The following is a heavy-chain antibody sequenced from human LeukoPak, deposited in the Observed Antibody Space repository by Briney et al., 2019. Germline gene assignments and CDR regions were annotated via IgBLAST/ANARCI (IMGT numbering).Heavy chain of an antibody. V-gene: IGHV4-39*01. J-gene: IGHJ6*02. D-gene: IGHD3-16*02. CDR1: GGTISSSSYY. Sequence: SETLSLTCTVSGGTISSSSYYWGWIRQPPGKGLEWIGSIYSKGGTYYNPSLKSRVTISADTSKNQFSLKLSSVTAADTAVYYCARTLYDDVWGSYRYHYYYYGMDVWGQGTTVIVSS. CDR3: ARTLYDDVWGSYRYHYYYYGMDV. CDR2: IYSKGGT.